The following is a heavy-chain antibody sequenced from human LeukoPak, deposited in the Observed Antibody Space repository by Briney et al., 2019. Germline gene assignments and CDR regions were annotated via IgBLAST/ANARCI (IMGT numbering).Heavy chain of an antibody. D-gene: IGHD3-22*01. J-gene: IGHJ3*02. CDR1: GFTFSTYD. Sequence: GGSLRLSCAASGFTFSTYDMHWVRQAPGKGLEWVALIRYDGSNNYYADSVKGRLTISRDNSKKMLYPQMNSLKPEDTAMYYCAKRPYDSSGYYAFDIWGQGTMVTVSS. CDR3: AKRPYDSSGYYAFDI. CDR2: IRYDGSNN. V-gene: IGHV3-30*02.